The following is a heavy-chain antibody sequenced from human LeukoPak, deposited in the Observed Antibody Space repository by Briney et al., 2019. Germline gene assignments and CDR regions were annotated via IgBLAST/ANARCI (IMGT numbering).Heavy chain of an antibody. V-gene: IGHV3-48*04. Sequence: GGSLRLSCAASGFTFSSYSMNWVRQAPGKGLEWVSYISSSSSTIYYADSVKGRFTISRDNAKNSLYLQMNSLRAEDTAVYYCARDPCSSTSGGDYWGQGTLVTVSS. CDR2: ISSSSSTI. D-gene: IGHD2-2*01. CDR1: GFTFSSYS. CDR3: ARDPCSSTSGGDY. J-gene: IGHJ4*02.